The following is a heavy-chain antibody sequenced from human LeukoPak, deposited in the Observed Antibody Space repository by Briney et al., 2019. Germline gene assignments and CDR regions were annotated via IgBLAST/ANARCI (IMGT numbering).Heavy chain of an antibody. Sequence: GRSLRLSCAASGFTFSSYAMPWVRQAPGKGLEWVAVISYDGSNKYYADSVKGRFTISRDNSKNTLYLQMNSLRAEDTAVYYCARDGDGSSWVYYYFDYWGQGTLVTVSS. CDR2: ISYDGSNK. CDR3: ARDGDGSSWVYYYFDY. D-gene: IGHD6-13*01. J-gene: IGHJ4*02. V-gene: IGHV3-30*04. CDR1: GFTFSSYA.